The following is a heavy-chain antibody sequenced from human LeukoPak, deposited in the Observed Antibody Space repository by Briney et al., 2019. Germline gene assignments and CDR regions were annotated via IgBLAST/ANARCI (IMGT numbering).Heavy chain of an antibody. CDR2: ISSSSSYI. V-gene: IGHV3-21*01. CDR1: GFTFSSYS. CDR3: ASDYYDSSGYYQNDY. J-gene: IGHJ4*02. D-gene: IGHD3-22*01. Sequence: GGSLRLSCAASGFTFSSYSMNWVRQAPGKGLEWVSSISSSSSYIYYADSVKGRFTISRDNAKNSLYLQMNSLRAEDTAVYYCASDYYDSSGYYQNDYWGQGTLVTVSS.